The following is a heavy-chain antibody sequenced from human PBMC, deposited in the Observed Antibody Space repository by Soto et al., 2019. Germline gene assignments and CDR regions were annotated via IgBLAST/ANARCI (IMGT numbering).Heavy chain of an antibody. J-gene: IGHJ4*02. CDR2: ISAHNGNT. D-gene: IGHD1-1*01. V-gene: IGHV1-18*01. Sequence: QVHLVQSGAEVKKPGASVKVSCKGSGYAFTTYGITWVRQAPGQGLEWMGWISAHNGNTNYAQKLQGRVTVTRDTSTRTAYMELRSLRSVETGVYYCERGRYGDYGGRGALVTVST. CDR1: GYAFTTYG. CDR3: ERGRYGDY.